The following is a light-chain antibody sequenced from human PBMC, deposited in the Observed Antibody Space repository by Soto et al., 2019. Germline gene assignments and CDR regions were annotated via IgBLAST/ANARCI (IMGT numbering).Light chain of an antibody. CDR3: QQSYSTLYT. Sequence: DIQMTQSPSSLSASVGDRVTITCRASQRISSYLNWYQQKPGKAPKLLIYAASSLQSGVPSRFSGRGSGTDFTLTISSLQPEDFATYYCQQSYSTLYTFGQGTKLEIK. V-gene: IGKV1-39*01. CDR1: QRISSY. CDR2: AAS. J-gene: IGKJ2*01.